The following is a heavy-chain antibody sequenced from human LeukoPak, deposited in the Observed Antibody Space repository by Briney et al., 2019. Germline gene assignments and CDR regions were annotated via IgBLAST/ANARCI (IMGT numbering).Heavy chain of an antibody. Sequence: GGSLRPSCAASGFTFSSYSMNWVRQAPGKGLEWVSYISSSGSPIYYADSVKGRFTISRDNAKNSLYLQMNSLRDEDTAVYYCAKGQQQLVHFSGKDDMDVWGQGTTVTVSS. D-gene: IGHD6-13*01. J-gene: IGHJ6*02. CDR3: AKGQQQLVHFSGKDDMDV. CDR2: ISSSGSPI. CDR1: GFTFSSYS. V-gene: IGHV3-48*02.